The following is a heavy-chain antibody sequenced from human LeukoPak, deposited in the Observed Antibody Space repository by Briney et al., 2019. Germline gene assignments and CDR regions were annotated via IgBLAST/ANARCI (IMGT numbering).Heavy chain of an antibody. D-gene: IGHD1-26*01. CDR3: ATMEPTLNDY. Sequence: SETLSLTCTVSGXSISSSSYYWGWIRQPPGKGLEWIGSIYYGGGTYYNPSLKSRVTISVDTSKNQFSLRLSSVTAADTAVYYCATMEPTLNDYWGQGILVTVSS. J-gene: IGHJ4*02. CDR1: GXSISSSSYY. CDR2: IYYGGGT. V-gene: IGHV4-39*01.